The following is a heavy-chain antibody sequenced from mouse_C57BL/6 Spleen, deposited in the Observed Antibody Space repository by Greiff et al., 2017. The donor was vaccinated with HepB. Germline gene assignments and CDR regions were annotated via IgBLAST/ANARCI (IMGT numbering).Heavy chain of an antibody. CDR1: GFSFNTYA. CDR2: IRSKSNNYST. D-gene: IGHD4-1*01. J-gene: IGHJ2*01. V-gene: IGHV10-1*01. Sequence: GGGLVQPKGSLKLPCAVFGFSFNTYAMNWVRQAPGKGLEWVARIRSKSNNYSTYYADSVKDRFTISRDDSESMLYLQMNNLKTEDTAMYYCVRRGWDGDYFDYWGQGTTLTVSS. CDR3: VRRGWDGDYFDY.